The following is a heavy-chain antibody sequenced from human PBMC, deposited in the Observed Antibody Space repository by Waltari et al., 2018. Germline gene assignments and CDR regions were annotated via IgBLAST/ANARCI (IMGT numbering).Heavy chain of an antibody. Sequence: QVQLVQSGAEVKKPGSSVTVACKASGGTFSSYAISWVRQALGQGLEWMEGIIPILGIANNAQKFQGRVTITADESTSTAYMELGSLRSEDTAGYYCARDGGDCYNFDYWGQGTLVTVSS. CDR2: IIPILGIA. D-gene: IGHD2-21*01. CDR1: GGTFSSYA. CDR3: ARDGGDCYNFDY. J-gene: IGHJ4*02. V-gene: IGHV1-69*04.